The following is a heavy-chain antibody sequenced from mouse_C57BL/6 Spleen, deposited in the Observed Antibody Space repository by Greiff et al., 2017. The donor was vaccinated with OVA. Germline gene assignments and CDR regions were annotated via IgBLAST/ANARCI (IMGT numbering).Heavy chain of an antibody. CDR3: ARDYYGTPDV. J-gene: IGHJ1*03. CDR1: GYSITSGYY. D-gene: IGHD2-1*01. V-gene: IGHV3-6*01. Sequence: EVKLMESGPGLVKPSQSLSLTCSVTGYSITSGYYWNWIRQFPGNKLEWMGYISYDGSNNYNPSLKNRISITRDTSKNQFFLKLNSVTTEDTATYYCARDYYGTPDVWGTGTTVTVSS. CDR2: ISYDGSN.